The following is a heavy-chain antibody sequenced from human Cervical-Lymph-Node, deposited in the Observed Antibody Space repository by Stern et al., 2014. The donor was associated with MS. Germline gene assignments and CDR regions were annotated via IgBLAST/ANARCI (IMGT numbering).Heavy chain of an antibody. CDR2: IFTRGTP. Sequence: QVQLQESGPGLVKPSQTLSLTCTVSGGSIASSSYYWSWIRQPAGKGLEWIGRIFTRGTPNYNPSLQSRVTLSVDTSKNQFSLRLSSVTAADTAVYYCAREDYDGSGHPYYYGLDVWGQGTTVTVSS. CDR3: AREDYDGSGHPYYYGLDV. D-gene: IGHD3-22*01. CDR1: GGSIASSSYY. J-gene: IGHJ6*02. V-gene: IGHV4-61*02.